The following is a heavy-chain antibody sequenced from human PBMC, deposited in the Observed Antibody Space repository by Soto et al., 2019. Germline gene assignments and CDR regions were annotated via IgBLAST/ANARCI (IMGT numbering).Heavy chain of an antibody. D-gene: IGHD2-2*01. CDR3: AKGGRYCISTSCSRYYGMDV. Sequence: GGSLSLSCADAGFSFDDYAMHWVRQAPGKGLEWVSGISWNSGSIGYADSVKGRFTISRDNAKNSLYLQMNSLRAEDTALYYCAKGGRYCISTSCSRYYGMDVWGQGT. V-gene: IGHV3-9*01. CDR2: ISWNSGSI. CDR1: GFSFDDYA. J-gene: IGHJ6*02.